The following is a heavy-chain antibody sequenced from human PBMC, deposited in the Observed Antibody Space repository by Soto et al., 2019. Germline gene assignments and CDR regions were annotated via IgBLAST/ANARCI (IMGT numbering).Heavy chain of an antibody. CDR2: IIPILGTA. CDR3: ARTYCGGDCYRWFDP. D-gene: IGHD2-21*02. Sequence: SVKVSCKASGGTFSSYAISWVRQAPGQGLEWMGGIIPILGTANYAQKFQGRVTITADESTSTAYMELSSLRSEDTAVYYCARTYCGGDCYRWFDPWGQGTLVTVSS. V-gene: IGHV1-69*13. J-gene: IGHJ5*02. CDR1: GGTFSSYA.